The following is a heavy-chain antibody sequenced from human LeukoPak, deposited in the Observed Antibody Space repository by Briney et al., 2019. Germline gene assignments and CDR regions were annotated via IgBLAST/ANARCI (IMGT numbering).Heavy chain of an antibody. CDR1: GFTFSDFY. J-gene: IGHJ4*02. V-gene: IGHV3-11*04. CDR2: ITNSGTV. D-gene: IGHD2-21*01. CDR3: ARDRGTYCGADCSQYYFDY. Sequence: GGSLRLSCAASGFTFSDFYMSWIRQAPGKGLEWVSYITNSGTVYYADSVKGRFTVSRDNAKNSLYLQMNSLRAEDTAVYYCARDRGTYCGADCSQYYFDYWGQGTLVTFSS.